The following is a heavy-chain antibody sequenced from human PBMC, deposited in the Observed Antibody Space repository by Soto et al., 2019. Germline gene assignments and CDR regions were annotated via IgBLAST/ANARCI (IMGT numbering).Heavy chain of an antibody. D-gene: IGHD3-9*01. V-gene: IGHV3-23*01. J-gene: IGHJ4*02. CDR2: ISGSGGST. Sequence: EVQLLESGGGLVQPGGSLRLSCAASGFTFSSYAMSWVRQAPGKGLEWVSAISGSGGSTYYADSVKGRFTISRDNSKNTLYLQMNSLRAEDTAVYYCANILTGGWRNFDFWGQGTLVTVSS. CDR1: GFTFSSYA. CDR3: ANILTGGWRNFDF.